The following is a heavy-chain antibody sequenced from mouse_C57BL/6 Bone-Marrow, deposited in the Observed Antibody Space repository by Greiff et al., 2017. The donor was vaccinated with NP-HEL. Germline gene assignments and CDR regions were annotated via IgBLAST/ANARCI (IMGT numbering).Heavy chain of an antibody. CDR1: GYAFSSSW. CDR3: AGGYHPFAY. Sequence: QVQLQQSGPELVKPGASVKISCKASGYAFSSSWMNWVKQRPGQGLEWIGRIYPGNGDTNYNEKFKGKATLTADKSSSTAYMQLSSLTSEVSAVYFCAGGYHPFAYWGQGTLVTVSA. V-gene: IGHV1-82*01. J-gene: IGHJ3*01. D-gene: IGHD2-2*01. CDR2: IYPGNGDT.